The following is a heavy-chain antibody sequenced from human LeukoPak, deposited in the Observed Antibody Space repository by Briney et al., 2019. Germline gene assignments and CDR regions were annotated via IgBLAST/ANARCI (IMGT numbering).Heavy chain of an antibody. Sequence: GGSLRLSCAASGFTFSSYSMNWVRQAPGKGLEWVSYISSSSSTIYYADSVKGRFTISRDNAKNSLYLQMNSLRAEDTAVYYCARDAGWYYYGSEGGWFDPWGQGTLVTVSS. CDR3: ARDAGWYYYGSEGGWFDP. CDR1: GFTFSSYS. D-gene: IGHD3-10*01. V-gene: IGHV3-48*04. J-gene: IGHJ5*02. CDR2: ISSSSSTI.